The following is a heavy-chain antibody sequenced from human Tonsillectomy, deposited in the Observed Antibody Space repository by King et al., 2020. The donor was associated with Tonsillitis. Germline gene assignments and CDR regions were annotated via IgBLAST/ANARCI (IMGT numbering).Heavy chain of an antibody. CDR1: GYTLTNYG. CDR3: AERIAVAGTGYYYGMDV. V-gene: IGHV1-18*04. Sequence: QLVQSGAEVKKPGASVKVSCKASGYTLTNYGIGWVRQAPGQGLEWMGWISAYNVNTNSAQKFQGRVTMTTDTSTSTAYMELRGLRSDGTAVYYCAERIAVAGTGYYYGMDVWGQGTTVTVSS. J-gene: IGHJ6*02. CDR2: ISAYNVNT. D-gene: IGHD6-19*01.